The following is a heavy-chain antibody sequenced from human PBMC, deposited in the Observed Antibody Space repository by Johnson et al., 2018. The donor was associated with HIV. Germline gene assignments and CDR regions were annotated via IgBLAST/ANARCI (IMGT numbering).Heavy chain of an antibody. CDR3: AKDRGGTPPMGAFDI. Sequence: VESGGVVVQPGGSLRLSCAASGFTFDDYTMHWVRQAPGKGLEWVSLISWDGGSTYYADSVKGRFTISRDNSKNSLYLQMNSLRAGDTAVYYCAKDRGGTPPMGAFDIWGQGTMVTVSS. CDR2: ISWDGGST. D-gene: IGHD3-10*01. CDR1: GFTFDDYT. V-gene: IGHV3-43*01. J-gene: IGHJ3*02.